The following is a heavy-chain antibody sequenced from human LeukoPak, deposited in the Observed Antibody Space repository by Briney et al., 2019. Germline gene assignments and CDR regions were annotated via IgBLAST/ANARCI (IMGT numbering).Heavy chain of an antibody. CDR1: GFTFSSYS. D-gene: IGHD2-15*01. V-gene: IGHV3-21*01. CDR3: ARSQWPPLVVAATVPAFDI. Sequence: PGGSLRLSCAASGFTFSSYSMNWVRQAPGKGLEWVSSISSSSSYIYYADSVKGRFTISRDNAKNSLYLQMNSLRAEDTAVYYCARSQWPPLVVAATVPAFDIWGQGTMVTVSS. CDR2: ISSSSSYI. J-gene: IGHJ3*02.